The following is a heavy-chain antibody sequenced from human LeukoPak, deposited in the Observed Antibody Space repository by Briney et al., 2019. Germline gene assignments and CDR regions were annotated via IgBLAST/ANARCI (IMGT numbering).Heavy chain of an antibody. J-gene: IGHJ5*02. CDR3: ARDRTNNWFDP. CDR1: GYTFTSYY. V-gene: IGHV1-46*01. D-gene: IGHD1-14*01. Sequence: ASVKVSCKASGYTFTSYYLHWVRQAPGQGLEWMGIINPSGGSTSYAQKFQGRVTMTRDTSTSTVYMELSSLRSEDTAVYYCARDRTNNWFDPWGQGTLVTVSS. CDR2: INPSGGST.